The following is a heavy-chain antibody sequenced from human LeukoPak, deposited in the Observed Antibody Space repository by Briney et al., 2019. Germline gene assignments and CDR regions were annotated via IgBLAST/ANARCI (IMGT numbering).Heavy chain of an antibody. J-gene: IGHJ4*02. V-gene: IGHV4-39*07. CDR1: GGSISSSSYY. CDR3: ARVIAAPPVFDY. D-gene: IGHD6-6*01. CDR2: IYYSGST. Sequence: SETLSLTCTVSGGSISSSSYYWGWIRQPPGKGLEWIGSIYYSGSTYYDPSLKSRVTISVDTSKNQFSLKLSSVTAADTAVYYRARVIAAPPVFDYWGQGTLVTVSS.